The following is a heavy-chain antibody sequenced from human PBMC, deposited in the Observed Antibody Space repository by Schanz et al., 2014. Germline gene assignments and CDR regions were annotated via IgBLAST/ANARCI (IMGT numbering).Heavy chain of an antibody. J-gene: IGHJ6*02. CDR1: GFTVSINY. CDR3: AKIWKAHHLTGRPGWSDGMDV. V-gene: IGHV3-11*05. CDR2: ITTSTSYT. D-gene: IGHD3-3*01. Sequence: VQLVESGGGLVQPGGSLRLSCAASGFTVSINYMSWVRQAPGKGLEWISYITTSTSYTNYADSVTGRFTISGDNSKNTLFLQMNSLRVEDTAIYYCAKIWKAHHLTGRPGWSDGMDVWGQGTTV.